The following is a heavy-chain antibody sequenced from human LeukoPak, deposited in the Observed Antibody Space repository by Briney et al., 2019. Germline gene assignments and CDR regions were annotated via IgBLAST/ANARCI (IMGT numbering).Heavy chain of an antibody. CDR2: ISSSSSYI. CDR1: GFTFSSYS. CDR3: ARRWPYCGGDCYPFDY. D-gene: IGHD2-21*02. V-gene: IGHV3-21*01. Sequence: GGSLSLSCAASGFTFSSYSMTWVRQAPGKGLGWVSSISSSSSYIYYADSVKGRFTISRDNAKNSLYLQMNSLRAEDTAVYYCARRWPYCGGDCYPFDYWGQGTLVTVSS. J-gene: IGHJ4*02.